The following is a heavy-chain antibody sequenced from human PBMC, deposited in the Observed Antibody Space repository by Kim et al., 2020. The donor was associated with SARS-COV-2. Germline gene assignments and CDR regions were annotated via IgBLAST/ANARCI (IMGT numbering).Heavy chain of an antibody. CDR2: INHSGST. J-gene: IGHJ5*02. V-gene: IGHV4-34*01. CDR1: GGSFSGYY. CDR3: ARVKPAATWFDP. D-gene: IGHD2-15*01. Sequence: SETLSLTCAVYGGSFSGYYWSWIRQPPGKGLEWIGEINHSGSTNYNPSLKSRVTISVDTSKNQFSLNLSSVTAADTAVYYCARVKPAATWFDPWGQGTLVTVSS.